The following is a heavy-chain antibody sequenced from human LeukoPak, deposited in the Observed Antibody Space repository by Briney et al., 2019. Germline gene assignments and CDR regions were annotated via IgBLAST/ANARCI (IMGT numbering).Heavy chain of an antibody. CDR3: AKDLSSAITSALVLDV. V-gene: IGHV3-9*01. D-gene: IGHD3-22*01. Sequence: GRSLRLSCTVSGFTFDDYAMHWVRHTPGKGLKWVAGITWNRDNIGYGDSVKGRFSISRDNVKNVLYLQMNSLGPEDTALYYCAKDLSSAITSALVLDVWGQGTTVIVS. CDR2: ITWNRDNI. J-gene: IGHJ6*02. CDR1: GFTFDDYA.